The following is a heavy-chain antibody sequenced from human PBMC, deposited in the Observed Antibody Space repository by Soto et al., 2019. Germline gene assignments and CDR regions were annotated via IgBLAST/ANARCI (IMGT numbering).Heavy chain of an antibody. CDR2: IIPIFGTA. CDR1: GGTFNSYA. D-gene: IGHD2-15*01. J-gene: IGHJ4*02. V-gene: IGHV1-69*13. Sequence: SVKSCKASGGTFNSYAISWVRQAPGQGLEWMGGIIPIFGTANYAQKFQGRITITADESTSTAYMELSSLRSEDTAVYYCARESRYCSGGSCYFLPGIDYWGQGTLVTVSS. CDR3: ARESRYCSGGSCYFLPGIDY.